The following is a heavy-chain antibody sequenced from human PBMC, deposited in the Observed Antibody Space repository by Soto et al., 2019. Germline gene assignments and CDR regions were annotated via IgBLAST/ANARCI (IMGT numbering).Heavy chain of an antibody. Sequence: SETLSLTCTVSGGSISSYHWSWIRQPPGKGLEWIGHIYYSGSTDYSPSLKSRVTISVDTSKNQFSLKLSSVAAADTAVYYCARRGGQNPIDYWGQGTLVTVSS. CDR2: IYYSGST. D-gene: IGHD3-10*01. V-gene: IGHV4-59*01. J-gene: IGHJ4*02. CDR3: ARRGGQNPIDY. CDR1: GGSISSYH.